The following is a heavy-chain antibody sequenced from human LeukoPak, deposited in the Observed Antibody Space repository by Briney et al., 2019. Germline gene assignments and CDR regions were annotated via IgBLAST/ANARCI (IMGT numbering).Heavy chain of an antibody. CDR2: MKPRGTT. V-gene: IGHV3-15*01. J-gene: IGHJ4*02. CDR1: GFSLSDAW. CDR3: SQLSRGY. D-gene: IGHD2-15*01. Sequence: GGSLRLSCAASGFSLSDAWMSWVRQAPGKGLECVGRMKPRGTTEDGAPMNDRFIISRDDSKNTLYLQMNSLKAEDTGLYYCSQLSRGYWGQGAQVTVSS.